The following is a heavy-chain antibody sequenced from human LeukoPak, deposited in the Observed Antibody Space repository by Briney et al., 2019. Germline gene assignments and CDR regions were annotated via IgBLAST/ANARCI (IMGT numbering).Heavy chain of an antibody. D-gene: IGHD3-16*02. V-gene: IGHV1-2*02. CDR2: INPNSGGT. J-gene: IGHJ6*04. CDR1: GYTFTGYY. CDR3: ARALSIIDPHMDV. Sequence: GASVKVSCKASGYTFTGYYTHWVRQAPGQGLEWMGWINPNSGGTNYAQKFQGRVTMTRDTSISTAYMELSRLRSDDTAVYYCARALSIIDPHMDVWGKGTTVTVSS.